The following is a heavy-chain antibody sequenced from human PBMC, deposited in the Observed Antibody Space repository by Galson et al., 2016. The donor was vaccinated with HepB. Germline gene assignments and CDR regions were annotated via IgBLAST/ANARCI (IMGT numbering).Heavy chain of an antibody. CDR2: ITSTGGGT. D-gene: IGHD2-21*01. CDR1: GFTFSSYA. J-gene: IGHJ4*02. V-gene: IGHV3-23*01. CDR3: AKFFHQLIAIPYFDS. Sequence: SLRLSCAASGFTFSSYAMTWVRQAPGKGLEWVSTITSTGGGTYYADSVQGRFTISRDNSENTLYLQMNSLRAEDTAVYYCAKFFHQLIAIPYFDSWGRGTLVTVSS.